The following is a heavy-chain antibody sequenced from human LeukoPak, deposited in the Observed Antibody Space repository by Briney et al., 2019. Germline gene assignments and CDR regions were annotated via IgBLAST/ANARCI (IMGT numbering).Heavy chain of an antibody. J-gene: IGHJ4*02. V-gene: IGHV1-2*06. CDR3: ARGLKWFGELYDDLDY. D-gene: IGHD3-10*01. CDR2: INPNSGGT. Sequence: ASVKVSCKASGYTFTGYYMHWVRQAPGQGLEWMGRINPNSGGTNYAQKFQGRVTMTRDTSISTAYMELSRLRSDDTAVYYCARGLKWFGELYDDLDYWGQGTLVTVSS. CDR1: GYTFTGYY.